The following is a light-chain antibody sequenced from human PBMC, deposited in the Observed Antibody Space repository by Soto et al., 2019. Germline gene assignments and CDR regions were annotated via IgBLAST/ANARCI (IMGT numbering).Light chain of an antibody. J-gene: IGKJ1*01. CDR3: QQYNSYPWT. CDR1: QSISSW. CDR2: DAS. V-gene: IGKV1-5*01. Sequence: DIQMTQSPSTLSASVGDRVSITCRASQSISSWLAWYQQKPGKAPKVLIYDASSLESEVPSRFSGSGSGTEFTLTISSLQPDDFATYYCQQYNSYPWTFGQGTKVDIK.